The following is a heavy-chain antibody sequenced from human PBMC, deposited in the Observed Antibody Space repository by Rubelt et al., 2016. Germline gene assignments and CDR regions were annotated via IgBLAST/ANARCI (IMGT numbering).Heavy chain of an antibody. D-gene: IGHD5-24*01. CDR3: ARMAGNYYGMDV. Sequence: QVQLQQWGAGLLKPSETLSLTCAVYGGSFSGYYWSWIRQPPGKGLEWIGEINHSGSTNYNPSLTSRVTISVDTSKNQFSLKLGSVTAADTAVYYCARMAGNYYGMDVWGQGTTVTVSS. CDR2: INHSGST. CDR1: GGSFSGYY. J-gene: IGHJ6*02. V-gene: IGHV4-34*01.